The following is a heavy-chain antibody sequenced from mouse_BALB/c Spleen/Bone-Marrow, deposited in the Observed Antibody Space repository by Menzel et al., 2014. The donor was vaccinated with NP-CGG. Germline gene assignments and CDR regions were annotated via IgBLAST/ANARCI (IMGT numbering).Heavy chain of an antibody. CDR1: GFSLTSYG. J-gene: IGHJ3*01. Sequence: VKLQESGPGLVSPSQRLSIPCTVSGFSLTSYGVHWVRRPPGKGLEWLGIIWAGGNTNYNSALMSRLSISKDNSKSXVFLKMNSLQTDDTAMYYCARELGAWFAYWGQGTLVTVSA. CDR2: IWAGGNT. D-gene: IGHD4-1*01. V-gene: IGHV2-9*02. CDR3: ARELGAWFAY.